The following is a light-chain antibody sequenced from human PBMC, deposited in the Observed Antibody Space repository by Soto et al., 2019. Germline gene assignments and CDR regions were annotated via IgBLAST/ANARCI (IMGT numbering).Light chain of an antibody. CDR2: AAS. Sequence: DIQMTQSPSSLSASVGDRVTITCRASQSITNYLNWYQQKPGKDPKLLIYAASSLQSGVPSRFSGSESGTDFTLSISSLQPEDFATYYCQQSYSTPWTFGQGTKVEIK. J-gene: IGKJ1*01. V-gene: IGKV1-39*01. CDR1: QSITNY. CDR3: QQSYSTPWT.